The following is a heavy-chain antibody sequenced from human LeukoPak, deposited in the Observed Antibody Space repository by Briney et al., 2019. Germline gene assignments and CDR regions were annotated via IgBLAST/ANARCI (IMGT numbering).Heavy chain of an antibody. Sequence: GGSLRLSCAASGFTFSSYWMSWVRQAPGKGLEWVANIKQDGSEKYYVDSVKGRFTISRDNAKNSLYLQMNSLRAEDTAVYYCARGPPTIAARHGSTPWGQGTLVTVSS. J-gene: IGHJ5*02. CDR2: IKQDGSEK. CDR1: GFTFSSYW. V-gene: IGHV3-7*01. CDR3: ARGPPTIAARHGSTP. D-gene: IGHD6-6*01.